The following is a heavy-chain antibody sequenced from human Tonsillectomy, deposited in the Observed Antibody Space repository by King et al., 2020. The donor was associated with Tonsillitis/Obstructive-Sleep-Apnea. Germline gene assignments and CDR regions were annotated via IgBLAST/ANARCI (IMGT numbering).Heavy chain of an antibody. CDR3: ARVTDYDFWSGFQTGAFDI. Sequence: QLQESGPGLVKPSETLSLTCTVSGGSISSYYWSWIRQPAGKGLEWIGRIYTSGSTNYNPSLKSRVTMSVDTSKNQFSLKLSTVTAADTAVYYCARVTDYDFWSGFQTGAFDIWGQGTMVTVSS. CDR2: IYTSGST. CDR1: GGSISSYY. D-gene: IGHD3-3*01. V-gene: IGHV4-4*07. J-gene: IGHJ3*02.